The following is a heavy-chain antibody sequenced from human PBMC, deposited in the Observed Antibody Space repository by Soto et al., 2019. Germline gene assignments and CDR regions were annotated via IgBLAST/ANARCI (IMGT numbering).Heavy chain of an antibody. V-gene: IGHV3-30*18. CDR2: ISYDGSNK. CDR3: AKEDTEPIVGESYGMDV. J-gene: IGHJ6*02. D-gene: IGHD3-22*01. CDR1: GLTFSSYG. Sequence: QVQLVESGGGVVQPGRSLRLSCAASGLTFSSYGMHWVRQAPGKGLEWVAVISYDGSNKYYADSVKGRFTISRDNSKNTLYLQMNSLRAEDTAVYYCAKEDTEPIVGESYGMDVWGQGTTVTVSS.